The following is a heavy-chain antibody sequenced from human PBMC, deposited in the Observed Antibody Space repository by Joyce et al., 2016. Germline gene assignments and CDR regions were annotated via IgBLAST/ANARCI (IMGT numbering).Heavy chain of an antibody. CDR1: GYSFSNYW. V-gene: IGHV5-10-1*01. Sequence: EVQLVQSGAEVKKPGESLRISCKGSGYSFSNYWIKWVRQMPGKGLEGMGGIDPINTSTNYRPSFQGHVSLSTDKSNNTAYLHVNRLKSSDTAIYYCAIQSREVLAATYNLIVPWGQRTLVTVSS. J-gene: IGHJ5*02. CDR2: IDPINTST. D-gene: IGHD6-19*01. CDR3: AIQSREVLAATYNLIVP.